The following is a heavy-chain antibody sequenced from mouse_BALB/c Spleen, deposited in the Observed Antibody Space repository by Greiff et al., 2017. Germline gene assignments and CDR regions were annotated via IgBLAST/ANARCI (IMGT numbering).Heavy chain of an antibody. CDR1: GFSLTSYG. Sequence: VNLVESGPGLVQPSQSLSITCTVSGFSLTSYGVHWVRQSPGKGLEWLGVIWSGGSTDYNAAFISRLSISKDNSKSQVFFKMNSLQANDTAIYYCARGTTMIYYAMDYWGQGTSVTVSS. D-gene: IGHD2-4*01. J-gene: IGHJ4*01. V-gene: IGHV2-2*02. CDR2: IWSGGST. CDR3: ARGTTMIYYAMDY.